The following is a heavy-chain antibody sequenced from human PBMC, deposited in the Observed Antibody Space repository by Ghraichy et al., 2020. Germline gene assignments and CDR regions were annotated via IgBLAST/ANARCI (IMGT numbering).Heavy chain of an antibody. CDR2: MSGSGGGT. D-gene: IGHD3-3*01. J-gene: IGHJ5*02. CDR3: AKVPGITIFGVVIGWFDP. V-gene: IGHV3-23*01. Sequence: GGSLRLSCAASGFTFSSYAMSWVRQAPGKGLEWVSAMSGSGGGTYYADSVKGRFTISRDNSKNTLYLQMNSLRAEDTAVYYCAKVPGITIFGVVIGWFDPWGQGTLVTVSS. CDR1: GFTFSSYA.